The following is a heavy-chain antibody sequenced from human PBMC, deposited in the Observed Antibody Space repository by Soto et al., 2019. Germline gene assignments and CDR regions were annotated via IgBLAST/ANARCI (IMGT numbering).Heavy chain of an antibody. Sequence: SETLSLTCAVSGGSISSGGYSWSWIRQPPGKVLEWIGYIYHSGSTYYNPSLKSRVTISVDRSKNQFSLKLSSVTAAGTAVYYCARAWRDSYYFDYWGQRTPVTVSS. CDR2: IYHSGST. D-gene: IGHD5-12*01. J-gene: IGHJ4*02. CDR1: GGSISSGGYS. CDR3: ARAWRDSYYFDY. V-gene: IGHV4-30-2*01.